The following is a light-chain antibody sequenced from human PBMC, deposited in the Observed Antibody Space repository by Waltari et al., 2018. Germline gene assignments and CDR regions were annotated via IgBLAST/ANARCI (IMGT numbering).Light chain of an antibody. V-gene: IGKV1-39*01. CDR3: QQTYTTPRT. CDR1: QNIGSY. CDR2: AAS. J-gene: IGKJ2*01. Sequence: DIQMTQSPSSLSASVGDRVAITCRPSQNIGSYLNWYQQKPGKAPKLLIYAASNLQSGVPSRFSGGGSGTDFTLTISSLQPEDFATYYCQQTYTTPRTFGQGTKLEIK.